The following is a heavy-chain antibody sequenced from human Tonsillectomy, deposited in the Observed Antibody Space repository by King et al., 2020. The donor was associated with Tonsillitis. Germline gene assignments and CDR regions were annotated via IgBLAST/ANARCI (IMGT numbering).Heavy chain of an antibody. CDR1: GYTFSRKA. CDR3: AGGGTTAPDY. D-gene: IGHD2/OR15-2a*01. Sequence: QLVQSGAEVRKPGASVKVSCKASGYTFSRKAMHWVRQAPGKGLEWMGWINSASGNTKYSQKFQGRVTLTGDTSASTAYMELSSLRSEDTAVYYCAGGGTTAPDYWGQGTLVIVSS. CDR2: INSASGNT. J-gene: IGHJ4*02. V-gene: IGHV1-3*01.